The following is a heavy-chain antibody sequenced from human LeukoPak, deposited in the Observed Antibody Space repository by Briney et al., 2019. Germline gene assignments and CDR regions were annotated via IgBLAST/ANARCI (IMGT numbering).Heavy chain of an antibody. CDR1: GYTFTSCG. Sequence: SVKVSCKASGYTFTSCGIIWVRQPPPQGLQWMGWISAYYGKTNYAQNLQDRVTMITVTSTNTVYSELRSLASDATAVYYFARAGSNVLLDYWGRGTLVTVS. V-gene: IGHV1-18*01. CDR3: ARAGSNVLLDY. CDR2: ISAYYGKT. J-gene: IGHJ4*02. D-gene: IGHD4-23*01.